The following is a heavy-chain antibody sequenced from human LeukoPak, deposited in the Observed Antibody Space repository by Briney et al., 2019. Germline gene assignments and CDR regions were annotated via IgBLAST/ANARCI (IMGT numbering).Heavy chain of an antibody. CDR1: GFTFSSYG. V-gene: IGHV3-23*01. J-gene: IGHJ4*02. Sequence: GGSLRLSCAASGFTFSSYGMHWVRQAPGKGLEWVSVISGSGATTYYADSVKGRFTISRVNSKNTLYLQMNSLRADDTAVYYCAKAHFRHDYWGQGTLVTVSS. D-gene: IGHD2/OR15-2a*01. CDR3: AKAHFRHDY. CDR2: ISGSGATT.